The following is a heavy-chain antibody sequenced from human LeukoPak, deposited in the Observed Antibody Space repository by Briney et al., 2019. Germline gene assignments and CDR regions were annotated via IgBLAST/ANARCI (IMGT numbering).Heavy chain of an antibody. J-gene: IGHJ4*02. V-gene: IGHV3-23*01. CDR3: AKDVDSLQLWLLWDY. CDR2: ISGSGGST. Sequence: GRSLRLSCAASGFTFSSYGMHWVRQAPGKGLEWVSAISGSGGSTYYADSVKGRFTISRDNSKNTLYLQMNSLRAEDAAVYYCAKDVDSLQLWLLWDYWGQGTLVTVSS. D-gene: IGHD5-18*01. CDR1: GFTFSSYG.